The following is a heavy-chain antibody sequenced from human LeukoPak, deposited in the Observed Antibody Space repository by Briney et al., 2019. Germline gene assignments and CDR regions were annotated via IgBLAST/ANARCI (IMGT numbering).Heavy chain of an antibody. V-gene: IGHV1-2*02. Sequence: ASVKVSFKASGYTFTGHYIHWVRQAPGQGLEWMGWINPNSGGTNYAQKFQGRVTMTRDTSISTAYMELSRLRSDDTAMFYCARDGLGCRRGCYGYCFDPLGQGTVVIVSS. CDR1: GYTFTGHY. J-gene: IGHJ5*02. D-gene: IGHD2-15*01. CDR2: INPNSGGT. CDR3: ARDGLGCRRGCYGYCFDP.